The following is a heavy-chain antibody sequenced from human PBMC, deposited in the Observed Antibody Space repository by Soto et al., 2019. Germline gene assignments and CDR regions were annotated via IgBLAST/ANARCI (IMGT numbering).Heavy chain of an antibody. CDR1: GFAVSSNY. D-gene: IGHD3-10*01. CDR3: ARGMGGSGTSYYYYYMDV. V-gene: IGHV3-66*01. J-gene: IGHJ6*03. Sequence: GGSLRLSCAASGFAVSSNYMIWVRQAPGKGLEWVSILYGGGAIYHADSVRDRFTISRDNSENTVYLQMNSLRVEDTAVYYCARGMGGSGTSYYYYYMDVWGTGTTVTVSS. CDR2: LYGGGAI.